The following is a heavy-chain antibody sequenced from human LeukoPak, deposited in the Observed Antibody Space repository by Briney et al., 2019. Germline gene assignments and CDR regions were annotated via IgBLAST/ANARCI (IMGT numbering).Heavy chain of an antibody. D-gene: IGHD6-6*01. CDR1: GGSITNYY. J-gene: IGHJ4*02. Sequence: SETLSLTCTVSGGSITNYYWSWIRQPPGKGLEWIGYIYYSGSTNYNPSLKSRVTISVDTSKNQFSLKLSSVTAADTAVYYCARYSSSRGVDYWGQGTLVTVSS. CDR2: IYYSGST. V-gene: IGHV4-59*08. CDR3: ARYSSSRGVDY.